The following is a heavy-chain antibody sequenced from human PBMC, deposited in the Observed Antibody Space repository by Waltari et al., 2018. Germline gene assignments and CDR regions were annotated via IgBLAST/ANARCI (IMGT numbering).Heavy chain of an antibody. J-gene: IGHJ4*02. CDR2: INHSGRT. Sequence: QVQLQQWGAGLLKPSETLSLTCAVYGGSFSGYYWSWIRQPPGKGLEWIGEINHSGRTNYNPALKSRVTIPVDTSKNQFSLKLSSVTAADTAVYYCARGGRSSFGGNYYFDYWGQGTLVTVSS. CDR1: GGSFSGYY. V-gene: IGHV4-34*01. CDR3: ARGGRSSFGGNYYFDY. D-gene: IGHD3-16*01.